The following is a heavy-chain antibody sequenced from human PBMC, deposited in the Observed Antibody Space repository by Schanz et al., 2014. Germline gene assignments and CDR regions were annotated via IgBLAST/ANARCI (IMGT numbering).Heavy chain of an antibody. Sequence: EMQLLESGGGLIQPGGSLRLSCAASGFTFSTHAMSWVRQAPGKGLEWVANIKEDGSVKDYVDSVKGRFTISRDSAENSLYLQMNSLRAEDTAVYFCAKIERNEDWGQGTLVTVSS. CDR1: GFTFSTHA. V-gene: IGHV3-7*05. J-gene: IGHJ4*02. D-gene: IGHD1-1*01. CDR2: IKEDGSVK. CDR3: AKIERNED.